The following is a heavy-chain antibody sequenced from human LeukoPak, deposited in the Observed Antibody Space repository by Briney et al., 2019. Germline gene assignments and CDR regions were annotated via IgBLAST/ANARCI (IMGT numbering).Heavy chain of an antibody. D-gene: IGHD3-10*01. CDR3: ARLWFGEQRWFDP. Sequence: SETLSLTCTVSGGSISSSSYYWGWIRQPPGKGLEWIGSIYYSGSTYYNPSLKSRVTISVDTSKNQFSLKLSSVTAADTAVYYCARLWFGEQRWFDPWGQGTLVTVSS. CDR1: GGSISSSSYY. V-gene: IGHV4-39*07. J-gene: IGHJ5*02. CDR2: IYYSGST.